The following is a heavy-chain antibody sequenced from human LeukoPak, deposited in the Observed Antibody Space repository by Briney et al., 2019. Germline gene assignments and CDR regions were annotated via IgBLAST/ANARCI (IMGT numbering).Heavy chain of an antibody. CDR2: IKQDGSEK. V-gene: IGHV3-7*01. CDR3: AKCAVRSQWRGRHYYYMDV. J-gene: IGHJ6*03. Sequence: GGSLRLSCAASGFTFSSYWMSWVRQAPGKGLEWVANIKQDGSEKYYVDSAKGRFTISRDNAKNSLYLQMNSLRAEDTAVYYCAKCAVRSQWRGRHYYYMDVWGKGTTVTISS. CDR1: GFTFSSYW. D-gene: IGHD6-19*01.